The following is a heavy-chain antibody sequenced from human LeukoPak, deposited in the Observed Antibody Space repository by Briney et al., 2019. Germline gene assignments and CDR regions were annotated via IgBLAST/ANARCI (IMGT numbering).Heavy chain of an antibody. CDR3: ARGIRFLEWLSKDDAFDI. Sequence: KPGGSLRLSCAASGFTFSDYYMSWIRQAPGKGLEWVSYIISSGSTIYYADSMKGRFTISRDNAKNSLYLQMNSLRAEDTAVYYCARGIRFLEWLSKDDAFDIWGQGTMVTVSS. V-gene: IGHV3-11*04. J-gene: IGHJ3*02. CDR1: GFTFSDYY. D-gene: IGHD3-3*01. CDR2: IISSGSTI.